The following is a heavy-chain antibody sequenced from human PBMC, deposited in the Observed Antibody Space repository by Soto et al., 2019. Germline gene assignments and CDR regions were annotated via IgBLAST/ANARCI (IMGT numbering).Heavy chain of an antibody. CDR2: IDPSDSYT. CDR3: ARRSGYHDY. V-gene: IGHV5-10-1*01. CDR1: GYSFTNSW. D-gene: IGHD3-10*01. J-gene: IGHJ4*02. Sequence: LGESLKISCKGSGYSFTNSWISWVRQMPGKGLEWMGRIDPSDSYTNYSPSFQGHVTISADKSISTAYLQWSSLKASDTAIYYCARRSGYHDYWGQGTLVTVSS.